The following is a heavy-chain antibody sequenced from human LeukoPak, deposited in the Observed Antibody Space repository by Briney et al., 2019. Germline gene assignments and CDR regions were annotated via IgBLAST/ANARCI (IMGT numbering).Heavy chain of an antibody. CDR2: MNPNSGNT. J-gene: IGHJ4*02. V-gene: IGHV1-8*01. Sequence: ASVKVSCKASGYTFTGYDINWVRQATGQGLEWMGWMNPNSGNTGYAQKFQGRVTMTRNTSISTAYMELSSLRSEDTAVYYCARGRRGTRFGMITFGGVSYYFDYWGQGTLVTVSS. CDR1: GYTFTGYD. D-gene: IGHD3-16*01. CDR3: ARGRRGTRFGMITFGGVSYYFDY.